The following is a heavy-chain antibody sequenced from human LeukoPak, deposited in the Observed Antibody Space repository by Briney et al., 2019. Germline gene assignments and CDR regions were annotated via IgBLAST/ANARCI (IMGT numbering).Heavy chain of an antibody. CDR2: IRYDGSNK. Sequence: GGSLRLSCAASGFTFSSYGMHWVRQAPGKGLEWVAFIRYDGSNKYYADSVKGRFTISRDNSKNTPYLQMNSLRAEDTAVYYCASKRVTMVRGVGYYFDYWGQGTLVTVSS. CDR3: ASKRVTMVRGVGYYFDY. CDR1: GFTFSSYG. D-gene: IGHD3-10*01. V-gene: IGHV3-30*02. J-gene: IGHJ4*02.